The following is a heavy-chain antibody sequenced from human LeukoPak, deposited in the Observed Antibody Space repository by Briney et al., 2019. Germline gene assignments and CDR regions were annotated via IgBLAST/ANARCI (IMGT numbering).Heavy chain of an antibody. CDR2: ISSSSSTI. CDR3: AREYCSSTSCPKLNWFDP. CDR1: GFTFSSYS. V-gene: IGHV3-48*01. J-gene: IGHJ5*02. D-gene: IGHD2-2*01. Sequence: PGGSLRLSCAASGFTFSSYSMNWVRQAPGKGLEWVSYISSSSSTIYYADSVKGRFTISRDNAKNSLYLQMNSLRAEDTAVYYCAREYCSSTSCPKLNWFDPWGQGTLVTVSS.